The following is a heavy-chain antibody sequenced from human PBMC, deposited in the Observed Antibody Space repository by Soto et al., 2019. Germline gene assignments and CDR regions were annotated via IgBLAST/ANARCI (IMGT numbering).Heavy chain of an antibody. V-gene: IGHV4-39*01. CDR1: DSSLSSSTYY. CDR3: AGGWDFWSGYYTGGFDY. D-gene: IGHD3-3*01. CDR2: IYYSGNS. J-gene: IGHJ4*02. Sequence: SETLSLTCSVSDSSLSSSTYYWGWIRQPPGKGLEWIGSIYYSGNSYYNPPLKSRVTISVDTSKNQLSLNLTSVTAADTAVYYCAGGWDFWSGYYTGGFDYWGQGTPVTVSS.